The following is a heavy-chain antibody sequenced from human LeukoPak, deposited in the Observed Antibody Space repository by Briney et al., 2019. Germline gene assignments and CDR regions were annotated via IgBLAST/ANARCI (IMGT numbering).Heavy chain of an antibody. V-gene: IGHV1-69*05. CDR3: ARGTYRPYYYDSSGLGDYYYMDV. J-gene: IGHJ6*03. CDR2: IIPIFGTA. CDR1: GGTFSSYA. Sequence: SSVKVSYKASGGTFSSYAISWVRQAPGQGLEWMGGIIPIFGTANYAQKFQGRVTITTDESTSTAYMELSSLRSEDTAVYYCARGTYRPYYYDSSGLGDYYYMDVWGKGTTVTVSS. D-gene: IGHD3-22*01.